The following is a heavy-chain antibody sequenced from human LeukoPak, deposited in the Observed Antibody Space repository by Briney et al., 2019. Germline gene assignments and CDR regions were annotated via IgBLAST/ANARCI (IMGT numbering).Heavy chain of an antibody. J-gene: IGHJ5*02. V-gene: IGHV3-30*18. CDR2: ISYDGSNK. Sequence: HPGGSLRLSCAASGFTFSSYSMNWVRQAPGKGLEWVAVISYDGSNKYYADSVKGRFTISRDNSKNTLYLQMNSLTAEDTAVYYCAKGRYTPDPWGQGTLVTVSS. CDR1: GFTFSSYS. D-gene: IGHD5-18*01. CDR3: AKGRYTPDP.